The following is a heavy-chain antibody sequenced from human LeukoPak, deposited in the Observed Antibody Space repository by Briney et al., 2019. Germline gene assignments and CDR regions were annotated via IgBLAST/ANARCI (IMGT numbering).Heavy chain of an antibody. V-gene: IGHV4-34*01. J-gene: IGHJ5*02. Sequence: KPSETLSLTCAVYGGSFSGYYWSWIRQPPGKGLEWIGEINHSGGTNYNPSLKSRVTISVDTSKNQFSLKLSSVTAADTAVYYCARVPFAGVVIPSWFDPWGQGTLVTVSS. CDR1: GGSFSGYY. CDR2: INHSGGT. CDR3: ARVPFAGVVIPSWFDP. D-gene: IGHD3-3*01.